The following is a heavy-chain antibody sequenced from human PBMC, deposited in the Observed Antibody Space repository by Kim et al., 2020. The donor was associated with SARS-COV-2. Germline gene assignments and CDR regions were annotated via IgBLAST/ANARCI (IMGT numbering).Heavy chain of an antibody. CDR3: AKARLGRAVTGWGSELDS. Sequence: GGSLRLSCVASGFTMSYGMAWVRRAPGKGLEWVSAISGSGDTTYYADSVKGRFSISRENSKTTKIYLQMNNLRAEDTALYFCAKARLGRAVTGWGSELDSWGQGPLVTVSS. D-gene: IGHD2-21*01. J-gene: IGHJ4*02. CDR2: ISGSGDTT. V-gene: IGHV3-23*01. CDR1: GFTMSYG.